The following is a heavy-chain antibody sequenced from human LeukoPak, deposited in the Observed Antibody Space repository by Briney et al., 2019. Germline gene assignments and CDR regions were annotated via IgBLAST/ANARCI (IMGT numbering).Heavy chain of an antibody. Sequence: PSETLSLTCTVSGGSISSYYWSWIRQPAGKGLEWIGRIYTSGSTNYNPSLKSRVTMSVDTSKNQFSLKLSSVTAADTAVYYCARGRDSSGWYRPYYYYYYMDVWGKGTTVTVSS. CDR2: IYTSGST. J-gene: IGHJ6*03. D-gene: IGHD6-19*01. CDR1: GGSISSYY. V-gene: IGHV4-4*07. CDR3: ARGRDSSGWYRPYYYYYYMDV.